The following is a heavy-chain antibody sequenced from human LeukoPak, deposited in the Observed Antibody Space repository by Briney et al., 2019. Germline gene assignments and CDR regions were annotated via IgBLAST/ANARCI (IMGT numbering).Heavy chain of an antibody. Sequence: SETLSLTCTVSGYSISSGYYWGWIRQPPGKGLEWIGSIYHSGSTNYNPSLKSRVTISVDTSKNQFSLKLSSVTAADTAVYYCARRGYYPRLDYWGQGTLVTVSS. D-gene: IGHD3-22*01. CDR2: IYHSGST. CDR3: ARRGYYPRLDY. CDR1: GYSISSGYY. V-gene: IGHV4-38-2*02. J-gene: IGHJ4*02.